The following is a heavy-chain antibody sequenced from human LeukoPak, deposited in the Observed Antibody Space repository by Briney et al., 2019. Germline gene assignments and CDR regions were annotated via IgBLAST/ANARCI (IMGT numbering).Heavy chain of an antibody. CDR2: IYYSGST. CDR1: GGSISSSSYY. V-gene: IGHV4-39*01. CDR3: ARHPPALDTARFGELNFDY. D-gene: IGHD3-10*02. J-gene: IGHJ4*02. Sequence: SETLSLTCTVSGGSISSSSYYWGWIRQPPGKGLEWIGSIYYSGSTYYNPSLKSRVTISVDTSKNQFSLKLGSVTAADTAVYYCARHPPALDTARFGELNFDYWGQGTLVTVSS.